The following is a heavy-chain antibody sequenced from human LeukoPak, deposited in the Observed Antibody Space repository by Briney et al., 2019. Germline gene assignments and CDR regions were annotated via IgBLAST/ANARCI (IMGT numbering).Heavy chain of an antibody. CDR3: ATYTNQLRTVYFDN. Sequence: GGSLRLSCAASGFTVSSNHMNCVRQAPGKGLEWVSVIYTDGSTYYADSVKGRFTISRDSSKNTLFLQMNSLRAEDTAVYYCATYTNQLRTVYFDNWGQGTPVTVSS. CDR1: GFTVSSNH. J-gene: IGHJ4*02. D-gene: IGHD2-2*01. CDR2: IYTDGST. V-gene: IGHV3-53*01.